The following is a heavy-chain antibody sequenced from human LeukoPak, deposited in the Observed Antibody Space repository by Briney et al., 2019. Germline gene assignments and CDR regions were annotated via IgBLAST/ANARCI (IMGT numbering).Heavy chain of an antibody. J-gene: IGHJ6*02. CDR1: GFTFSSYG. CDR2: IWYDGSNK. V-gene: IGHV3-33*06. CDR3: AKDLIVGATSNYYYYYGMDV. Sequence: GGSLRLSCAASGFTFSSYGMHWVRQAPGKGLEWVAVIWYDGSNKYYADSVKGRFTISRDNSKNTLYLQMNSLRAEDTAVYYCAKDLIVGATSNYYYYYGMDVWGQGTTVTVSS. D-gene: IGHD1-26*01.